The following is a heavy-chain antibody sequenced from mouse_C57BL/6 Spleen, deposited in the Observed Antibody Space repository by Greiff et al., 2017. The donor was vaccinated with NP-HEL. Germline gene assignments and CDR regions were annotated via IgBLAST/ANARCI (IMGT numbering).Heavy chain of an antibody. CDR3: TRYHYGSHWYFDV. J-gene: IGHJ1*03. Sequence: QVQLQQSGAELVRPGASVTLSCKASGYTFTDYEMHWVKQTPVHGLEWIGAIDPEPGCTAYNQKFKGKAILTADKSSSTAYMELRSLTSEDSAVYYCTRYHYGSHWYFDVWGTGTTVTVSS. CDR1: GYTFTDYE. D-gene: IGHD1-1*01. V-gene: IGHV1-15*01. CDR2: IDPEPGCT.